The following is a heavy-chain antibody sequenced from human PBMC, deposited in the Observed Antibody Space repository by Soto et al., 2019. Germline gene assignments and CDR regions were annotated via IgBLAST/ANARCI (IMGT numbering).Heavy chain of an antibody. CDR1: GFTFSSYA. CDR2: ISYGGSNK. J-gene: IGHJ6*02. CDR3: ARDVESGSSQYYYFYYDMDV. V-gene: IGHV3-30-3*01. Sequence: QLGGSLRLSCAASGFTFSSYAMHWVRQAPGKGLEWVAVISYGGSNKYYADSLKGRFTISRDNSKNTLYLQMNSLRADDTAVYYCARDVESGSSQYYYFYYDMDVWGQGTTVTVSS. D-gene: IGHD1-26*01.